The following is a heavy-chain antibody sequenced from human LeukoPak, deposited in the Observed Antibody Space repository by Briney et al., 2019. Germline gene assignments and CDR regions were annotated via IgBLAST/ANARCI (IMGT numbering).Heavy chain of an antibody. D-gene: IGHD3-10*01. CDR1: GESISRGSYS. CDR3: ARDFGAGSYRYGMDV. V-gene: IGHV4-30-2*01. Sequence: PSETLSLTCSVAGESISRGSYSWSWIRQPPGKGLGWIGYIYYTGGTYYNPSLKSRVTISADRSKNQFSLKLSSVTAADTAVYYCARDFGAGSYRYGMDVWGQGTTVTVSS. J-gene: IGHJ6*02. CDR2: IYYTGGT.